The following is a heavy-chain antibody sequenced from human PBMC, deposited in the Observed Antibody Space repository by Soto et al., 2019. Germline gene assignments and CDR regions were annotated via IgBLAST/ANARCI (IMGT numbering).Heavy chain of an antibody. D-gene: IGHD3-10*01. CDR2: INPGSGTT. Sequence: QEQLLQSGAEVKKPGASVTVSCKASGYTFLIYFVHWVRQAPGQGLEWMGIINPGSGTTTYSQQFQGRVIMTSDTSTNTVHMAMTSLTSEDTAVYFCAREKILDGSGWRHYYGMDVWGQGTAVSVSS. CDR3: AREKILDGSGWRHYYGMDV. V-gene: IGHV1-46*01. J-gene: IGHJ6*02. CDR1: GYTFLIYF.